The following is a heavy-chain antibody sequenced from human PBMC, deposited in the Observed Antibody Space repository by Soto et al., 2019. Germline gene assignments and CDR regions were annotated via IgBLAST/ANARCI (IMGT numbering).Heavy chain of an antibody. CDR1: GGPINSYY. D-gene: IGHD3-10*01. CDR3: VNRPEGRVETFFAY. CDR2: IYYTGST. J-gene: IGHJ4*02. V-gene: IGHV4-59*03. Sequence: PSETLSLTCTVSGGPINSYYWGWIRQSPGKGLEWLGYIYYTGSTRYNPSLKSRVAISLDRSKNQFSLNLSSVTAADTAMYCCVNRPEGRVETFFAYWGQGTLVTVSS.